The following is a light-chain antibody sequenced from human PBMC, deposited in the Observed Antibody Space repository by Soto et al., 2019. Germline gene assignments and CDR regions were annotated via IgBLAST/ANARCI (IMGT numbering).Light chain of an antibody. CDR1: SSYVGSYNL. V-gene: IGLV2-23*01. J-gene: IGLJ1*01. CDR3: CSYAGSSTLV. Sequence: QSALTQPASVSGSPGQSITISCTGNSSYVGSYNLVSWYQQHPGKAPKLMIYEGSKRPSGVSNRFSGSKSGNTASLTISGLQAEDEADYYCCSYAGSSTLVFGTGTKVTVL. CDR2: EGS.